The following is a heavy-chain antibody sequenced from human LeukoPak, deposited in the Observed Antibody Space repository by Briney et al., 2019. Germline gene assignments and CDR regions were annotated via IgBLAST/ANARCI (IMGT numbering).Heavy chain of an antibody. CDR2: ISYDATNE. J-gene: IGHJ4*02. CDR3: VRDFASGSYYNFFDY. CDR1: GFTFNFFS. D-gene: IGHD3-10*01. V-gene: IGHV3-30*04. Sequence: PGGSLRLSCAASGFTFNFFSMYWVRQSPGKGLEWVAVISYDATNEYYADSVKGRFTISRDDSKSTLYLQMNSLRAEDTAVYYCVRDFASGSYYNFFDYWGQGTLVTVSS.